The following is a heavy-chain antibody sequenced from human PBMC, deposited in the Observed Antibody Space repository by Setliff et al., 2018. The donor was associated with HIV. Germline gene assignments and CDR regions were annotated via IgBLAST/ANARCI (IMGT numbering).Heavy chain of an antibody. V-gene: IGHV4-34*01. D-gene: IGHD4-17*01. CDR1: GGSFSGYY. Sequence: PSETLSLTCAIYGGSFSGYYWSWIRQPPGKGLEWIGKINHSGSTNYNPSLKTRVTISVDTSKNQFSLKLSSVTAADTAVYYCARGSSPAVTSYYYYYMDVWGKGTTVTVS. CDR3: ARGSSPAVTSYYYYYMDV. J-gene: IGHJ6*03. CDR2: INHSGST.